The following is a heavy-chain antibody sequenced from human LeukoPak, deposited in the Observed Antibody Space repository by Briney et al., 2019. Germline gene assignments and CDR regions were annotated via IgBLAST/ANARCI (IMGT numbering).Heavy chain of an antibody. J-gene: IGHJ4*02. Sequence: GGSLRLSCAASGFTFIKYSMTWVRQAPGKGLEWVSAITGSGAFTDYADSVKGRFTISRDNSKSTLYLQMNSLRAEDTTVYYCAKRSAEGSGYFDYWGQGTLVTVSS. CDR3: AKRSAEGSGYFDY. V-gene: IGHV3-23*01. CDR2: ITGSGAFT. CDR1: GFTFIKYS. D-gene: IGHD6-19*01.